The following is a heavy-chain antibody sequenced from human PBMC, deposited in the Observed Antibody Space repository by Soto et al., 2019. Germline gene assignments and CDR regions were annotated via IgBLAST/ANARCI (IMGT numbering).Heavy chain of an antibody. CDR1: GGSIISNYW. CDR2: IYHSGTT. Sequence: SETLSLTCAVSGGSIISNYWWAWIRQSPGEGLVWIGSIYHSGTTYYNPSLESRVTISVDKSKNQFSLKLSSVTAADTAVYYCARRSDWYWYFDLWGRGTLVTVSS. J-gene: IGHJ2*01. V-gene: IGHV4-38-2*01. D-gene: IGHD3-9*01. CDR3: ARRSDWYWYFDL.